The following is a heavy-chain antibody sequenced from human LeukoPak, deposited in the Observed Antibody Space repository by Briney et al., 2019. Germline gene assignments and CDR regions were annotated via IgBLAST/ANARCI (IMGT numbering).Heavy chain of an antibody. CDR3: ARSANYGGHAFFDY. CDR2: IKHDGSED. D-gene: IGHD4/OR15-4a*01. Sequence: GGSLRLSCAASGFTFSSYWMTWVRQTPGEGLEWVANIKHDGSEDYFVDSVKGRFTISRDNAENSLHLQMSSLRAGDTAVYYCARSANYGGHAFFDYWGQGILVIVSS. CDR1: GFTFSSYW. V-gene: IGHV3-7*01. J-gene: IGHJ4*02.